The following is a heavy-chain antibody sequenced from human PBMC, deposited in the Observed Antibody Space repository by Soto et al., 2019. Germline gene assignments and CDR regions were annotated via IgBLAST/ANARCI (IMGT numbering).Heavy chain of an antibody. V-gene: IGHV4-34*01. J-gene: IGHJ4*02. Sequence: PSETLSITFAVYGGSFSGYYWGWIRQPPGKGLEWIGEINHSGSTNYNPSLKSRVTISVDTSKNQFSLKLSSVTAADTAVYYCARIPERLGYCSSTSCSRKYFDYWGQGTLVTSPQ. CDR1: GGSFSGYY. CDR2: INHSGST. CDR3: ARIPERLGYCSSTSCSRKYFDY. D-gene: IGHD2-2*01.